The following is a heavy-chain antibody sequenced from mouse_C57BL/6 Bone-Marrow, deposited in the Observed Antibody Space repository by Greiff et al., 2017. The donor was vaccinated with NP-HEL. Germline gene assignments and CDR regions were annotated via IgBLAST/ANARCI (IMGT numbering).Heavy chain of an antibody. Sequence: VHLVESGAELARPGASVKMSCKASGYTFTSYTMHWVKQRPGQGLEWIGYINPSSGYTKYNQKFKDKATLTADKSSSTAYMQLSSLTSEDSAVYYCARSLSTVVATEGYFDVWGTGTTVTVSS. D-gene: IGHD1-1*01. CDR3: ARSLSTVVATEGYFDV. V-gene: IGHV1-4*01. CDR2: INPSSGYT. J-gene: IGHJ1*03. CDR1: GYTFTSYT.